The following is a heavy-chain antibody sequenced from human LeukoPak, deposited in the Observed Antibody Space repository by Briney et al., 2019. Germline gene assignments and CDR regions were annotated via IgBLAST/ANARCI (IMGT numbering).Heavy chain of an antibody. CDR1: GYSFTSYW. Sequence: PGESLKISCKGSGYSFTSYWIGWVRQMPGKGLEWMGIIYPGDSDTRYSPSFQGQVTISADKSISTAYLQWSSLKASDTAMYYCARQHDSSGWYVHFDYWGQGTLFTVSS. V-gene: IGHV5-51*01. D-gene: IGHD6-19*01. CDR2: IYPGDSDT. CDR3: ARQHDSSGWYVHFDY. J-gene: IGHJ4*02.